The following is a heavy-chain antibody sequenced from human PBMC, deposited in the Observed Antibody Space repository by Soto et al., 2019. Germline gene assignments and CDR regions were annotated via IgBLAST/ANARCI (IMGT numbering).Heavy chain of an antibody. CDR2: IYYSGST. Sequence: TLSLTCTVSGGSISSGGYYWSWIRQHPGKGLEWIGYIYYSGSTYYNPSLKSRVTISVDTSKNQFSLKLSSVTAADTAVYYCARGGKRYSSSLTWFDPWGQGTLVTVSS. V-gene: IGHV4-31*03. J-gene: IGHJ5*02. CDR3: ARGGKRYSSSLTWFDP. D-gene: IGHD6-6*01. CDR1: GGSISSGGYY.